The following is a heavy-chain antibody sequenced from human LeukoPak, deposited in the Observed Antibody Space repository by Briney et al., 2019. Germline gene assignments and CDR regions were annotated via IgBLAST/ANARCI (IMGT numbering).Heavy chain of an antibody. D-gene: IGHD3-10*01. CDR2: IGGDSSPI. CDR1: GITFRSYS. J-gene: IGHJ4*02. CDR3: ARGPSQGWFGESYFDY. Sequence: GGSLRLSCVASGITFRSYSMNWVRQAPGKGLEWLSYIGGDSSPIFYADSVRGRFTLSRDNAKNTLYLQMNSLRAEDTAVYYCARGPSQGWFGESYFDYWGQGTLVTVSS. V-gene: IGHV3-48*04.